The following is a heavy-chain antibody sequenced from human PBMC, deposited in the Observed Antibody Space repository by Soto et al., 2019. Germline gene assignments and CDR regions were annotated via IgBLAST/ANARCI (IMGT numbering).Heavy chain of an antibody. D-gene: IGHD2-2*01. Sequence: LRLSCVASGFTFSTYTMSWVRQAPGKGLEWVSVISGSGDSPSYADSVQGRFSISRDNPKRTLYLQMNSLRGEDTAMYYCAKARCSTNNCYVPDYWGQGTLVTVSS. J-gene: IGHJ4*02. V-gene: IGHV3-23*01. CDR3: AKARCSTNNCYVPDY. CDR2: ISGSGDSP. CDR1: GFTFSTYT.